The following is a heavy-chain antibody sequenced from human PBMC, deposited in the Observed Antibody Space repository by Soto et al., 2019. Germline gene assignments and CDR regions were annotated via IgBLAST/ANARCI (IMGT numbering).Heavy chain of an antibody. J-gene: IGHJ5*02. V-gene: IGHV1-18*01. CDR3: TRDNWNDVYWFDP. CDR2: ISGYNGIT. CDR1: GYSFNNYG. Sequence: QVQLMQCGAEVKKPGASVKVSCKASGYSFNNYGTSWVRQAPGQGLEWMGWISGYNGITKYAQKFQGRVSMTTDTSTATAYMELRSLRSDDTAVYYCTRDNWNDVYWFDPWGQGTLVTVSS. D-gene: IGHD1-1*01.